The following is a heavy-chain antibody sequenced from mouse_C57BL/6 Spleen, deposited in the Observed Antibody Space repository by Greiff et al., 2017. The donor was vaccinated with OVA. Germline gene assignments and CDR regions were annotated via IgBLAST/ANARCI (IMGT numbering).Heavy chain of an antibody. J-gene: IGHJ1*03. CDR2: ISDGGSYT. V-gene: IGHV5-4*01. CDR1: GFTFSSYA. Sequence: EVKVEESGGGLVKPGGSLKLSCAASGFTFSSYAMSWVRQTPEKRLEWVATISDGGSYTYYPDNVKGRFTISRDNAKNNLYLQMSHLKSEDTAMYYCARDRDGSSYWYFDVWGTGTTVTVSS. CDR3: ARDRDGSSYWYFDV. D-gene: IGHD1-1*01.